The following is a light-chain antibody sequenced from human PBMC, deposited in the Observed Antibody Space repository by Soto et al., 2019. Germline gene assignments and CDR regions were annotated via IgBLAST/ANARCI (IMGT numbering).Light chain of an antibody. V-gene: IGLV1-40*01. CDR1: SSNIGAGYA. CDR2: GNS. Sequence: QSVRTQPPSVSGAPGQRVTISCTESSSNIGAGYAVHWYQQLPGTAPKLLIYGNSNRPSGVPDRFSGSKSGTSASLAITGLQAEDEADYYCQSYDSSLSAWVFGGGTKLTVL. CDR3: QSYDSSLSAWV. J-gene: IGLJ3*02.